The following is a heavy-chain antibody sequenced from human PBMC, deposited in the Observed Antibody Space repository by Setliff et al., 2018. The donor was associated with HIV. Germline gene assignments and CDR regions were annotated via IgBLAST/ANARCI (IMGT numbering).Heavy chain of an antibody. J-gene: IGHJ4*02. V-gene: IGHV4-39*01. CDR3: ARSIVSVASGYYYFEY. Sequence: SETLSLTCTVSGGSINSTSYYWGWIRQPPGNGLEWIGSIYHTGSTYYKPSLKSRVTISVDTSKNQFSLRLSSVAAGDTAVYYCARSIVSVASGYYYFEYWGQGTLVTVSS. CDR1: GGSINSTSYY. D-gene: IGHD3-3*01. CDR2: IYHTGST.